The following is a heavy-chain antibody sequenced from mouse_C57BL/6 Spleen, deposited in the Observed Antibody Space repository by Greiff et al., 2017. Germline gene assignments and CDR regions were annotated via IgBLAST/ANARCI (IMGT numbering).Heavy chain of an antibody. D-gene: IGHD4-1*01. V-gene: IGHV1-62-2*01. J-gene: IGHJ4*01. CDR1: GYTFTEYT. CDR3: AKHEEGLGWAMDY. Sequence: QVQLQQSGAELVKPGASVKLSCKASGYTFTEYTIHWVKQRSGQGLEWLGWFYPGSGSIKYNEKFKDKATLTAEKSSRTVYMELSRLTSEYSAVYFCAKHEEGLGWAMDYWGQGTSVTVSA. CDR2: FYPGSGSI.